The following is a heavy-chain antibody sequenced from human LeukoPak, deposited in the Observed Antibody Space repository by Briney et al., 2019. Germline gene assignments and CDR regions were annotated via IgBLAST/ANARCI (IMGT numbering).Heavy chain of an antibody. D-gene: IGHD3/OR15-3a*01. CDR3: AKEGLWDWLLHGYGAFDI. J-gene: IGHJ3*02. V-gene: IGHV3-30*18. Sequence: GGSLRLSCAASGFTFSSYGMHWVRQAPGKGLEWVAVISYDGSNKYYAGSVKGRFTISRDNSKNTLYLQMNSLRAEDTAVYYCAKEGLWDWLLHGYGAFDIWGQGTMVTVSS. CDR1: GFTFSSYG. CDR2: ISYDGSNK.